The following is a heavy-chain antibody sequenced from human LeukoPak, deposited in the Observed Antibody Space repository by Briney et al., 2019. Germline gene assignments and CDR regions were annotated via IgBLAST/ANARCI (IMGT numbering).Heavy chain of an antibody. CDR1: GGSISSYY. J-gene: IGHJ6*03. CDR2: IYYSGST. CDR3: ARGVAAANKISDYMDV. Sequence: SETLSLTCTVSGGSISSYYWSWIRQPPGKGLEWIGYIYYSGSTNYNPSLKSRVTISVDTSKNQFSLKLSSVTAAATAVYYCARGVAAANKISDYMDVWGKGTTVTVSS. D-gene: IGHD6-13*01. V-gene: IGHV4-59*01.